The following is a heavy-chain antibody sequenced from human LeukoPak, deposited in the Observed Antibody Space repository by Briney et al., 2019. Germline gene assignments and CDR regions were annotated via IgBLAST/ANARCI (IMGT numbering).Heavy chain of an antibody. V-gene: IGHV3-7*01. CDR3: ASAQWLSEYYFDY. J-gene: IGHJ4*02. Sequence: GGSLRLSCAASGFTFSSHWMTWIRQAPGKGLEWVASIKKDVDEKYYVDSVKGRFTISRDNSKNTLYLQMNSLRAEDTAVYYCASAQWLSEYYFDYWGQGTLVTVSS. CDR1: GFTFSSHW. D-gene: IGHD3-22*01. CDR2: IKKDVDEK.